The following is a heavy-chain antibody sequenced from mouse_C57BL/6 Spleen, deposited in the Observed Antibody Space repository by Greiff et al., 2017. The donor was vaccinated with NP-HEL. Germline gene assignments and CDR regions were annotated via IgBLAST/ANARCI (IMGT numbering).Heavy chain of an antibody. V-gene: IGHV3-8*01. J-gene: IGHJ1*03. Sequence: EVQLVESGPGLAKPSQTLSLTCSVTGYSITSDYWNWIRKFPGNKLEYMGYISYSGSTYYNPSLKSRISITRDTSKNQYYLQLNSVTTEDTATYYCARSYYYGSSPYWYFDVWGTGTTVTVSS. CDR1: GYSITSDY. CDR3: ARSYYYGSSPYWYFDV. CDR2: ISYSGST. D-gene: IGHD1-1*01.